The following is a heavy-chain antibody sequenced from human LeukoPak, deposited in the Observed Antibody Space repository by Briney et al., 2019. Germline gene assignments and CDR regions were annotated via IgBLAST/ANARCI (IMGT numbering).Heavy chain of an antibody. Sequence: GGFLRLSCAASGFTFSSYAMSRVRQAPGKGLEWVSAISGSGGSTYYADSVKGRFTISRDNSKNTLYLQMNSLRAEDTAVYYCAKGHHRQRITMIVVVGYWGQGTLVTVSS. V-gene: IGHV3-23*01. CDR1: GFTFSSYA. D-gene: IGHD3-22*01. CDR2: ISGSGGST. CDR3: AKGHHRQRITMIVVVGY. J-gene: IGHJ4*02.